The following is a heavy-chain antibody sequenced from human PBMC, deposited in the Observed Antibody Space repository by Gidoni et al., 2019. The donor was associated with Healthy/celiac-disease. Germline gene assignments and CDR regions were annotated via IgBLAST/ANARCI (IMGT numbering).Heavy chain of an antibody. CDR1: GFSFDDFA. J-gene: IGHJ4*02. Sequence: LSCAASGFSFDDFAMHWVRQTPGKGLEWISSISWNSVNIAYADSVKGRFSISRDNAKNSLYLQMNSLRAEDTALYYCAKDMGHSSGYYYSFDCWGQGTLVTVSS. CDR3: AKDMGHSSGYYYSFDC. V-gene: IGHV3-9*01. D-gene: IGHD3-22*01. CDR2: ISWNSVNI.